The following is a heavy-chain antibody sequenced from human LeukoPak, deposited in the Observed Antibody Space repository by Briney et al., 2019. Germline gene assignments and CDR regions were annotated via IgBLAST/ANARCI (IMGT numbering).Heavy chain of an antibody. J-gene: IGHJ4*02. CDR1: GGTFSIYA. V-gene: IGHV1-69*05. CDR3: AGDDYGDYYSNY. Sequence: GAAVKVSCKASGGTFSIYAISWVRQAPGQGLEWMGGIIPIFGTANYAQKFQGRVTITTDESTSTAYMELSSLRSEDTAASYCAGDDYGDYYSNYWGQGTLVTVPS. D-gene: IGHD4-17*01. CDR2: IIPIFGTA.